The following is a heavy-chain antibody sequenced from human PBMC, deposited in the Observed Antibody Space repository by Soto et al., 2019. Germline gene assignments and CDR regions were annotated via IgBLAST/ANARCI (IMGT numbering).Heavy chain of an antibody. CDR3: ARSRNSAVADSFDF. Sequence: GGSLRLSCAASGFTFSSYWMSWVRQAPGKGLEWVANIKQDGSEKYYVDSVKGRFTISRDNAKNSLCLQMNSLRAEDTAVYYCARSRNSAVADSFDFWGQGTLVTVSS. CDR2: IKQDGSEK. V-gene: IGHV3-7*01. D-gene: IGHD3-10*01. CDR1: GFTFSSYW. J-gene: IGHJ4*02.